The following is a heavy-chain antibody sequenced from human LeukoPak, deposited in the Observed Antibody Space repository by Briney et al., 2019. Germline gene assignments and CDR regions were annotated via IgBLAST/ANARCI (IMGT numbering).Heavy chain of an antibody. CDR2: INPNSGGT. V-gene: IGHV1-2*02. D-gene: IGHD2-2*01. CDR1: GYTFTGYY. J-gene: IGHJ3*02. CDR3: ASEFGCSSTSCYVYDAFDI. Sequence: ASVKVSCKASGYTFTGYYIHWVRQAPGQGLEWMGWINPNSGGTNYAQKFQGRVTMTRDTSISTAYMELSRLRSDDTAVYYCASEFGCSSTSCYVYDAFDIWGQGTMVTVSS.